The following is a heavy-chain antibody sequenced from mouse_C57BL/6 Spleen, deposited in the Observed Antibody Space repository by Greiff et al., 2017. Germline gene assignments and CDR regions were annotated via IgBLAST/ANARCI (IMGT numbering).Heavy chain of an antibody. CDR1: GFTFSSYA. V-gene: IGHV5-4*03. D-gene: IGHD2-3*01. J-gene: IGHJ2*01. Sequence: EVKLMESGGGLVKPGGSLKLSCAASGFTFSSYAMSWVRQTPEKRLEWVATISDGGSYTYYPDNVKGRFTISRDNAKNNRYLQMSHLKSEDTAMYYCARVYDGYYGDYWGQGTTLTVSS. CDR2: ISDGGSYT. CDR3: ARVYDGYYGDY.